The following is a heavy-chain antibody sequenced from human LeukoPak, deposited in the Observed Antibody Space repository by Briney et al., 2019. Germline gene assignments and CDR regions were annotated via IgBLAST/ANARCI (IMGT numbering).Heavy chain of an antibody. V-gene: IGHV3-9*01. CDR1: GFSFSSYW. J-gene: IGHJ5*02. Sequence: GGSLRLSCAASGFSFSSYWMSWVRQAPGKGLEWVSGISWNSGSIGYADSVKGRFTISRDNAKNSLYLQMNSLRAEDTALYYCAKWTSYGDPNGFDPWGQGTLVTVSS. D-gene: IGHD4-17*01. CDR3: AKWTSYGDPNGFDP. CDR2: ISWNSGSI.